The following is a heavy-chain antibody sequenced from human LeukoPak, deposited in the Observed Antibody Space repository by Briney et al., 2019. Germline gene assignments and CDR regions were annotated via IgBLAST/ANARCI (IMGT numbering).Heavy chain of an antibody. D-gene: IGHD6-19*01. CDR3: ARDPGSGWYGVTTRIDY. V-gene: IGHV1-46*01. CDR1: GYTFTSYY. CDR2: INPSGGST. Sequence: ASVKVSCKASGYTFTSYYMHWVRQAPGQGLEWMGIINPSGGSTSYAQKFQGRVTMTRDTSTSTAYMELRSLRSDDTAVYYCARDPGSGWYGVTTRIDYWGQGTLVTVSS. J-gene: IGHJ4*02.